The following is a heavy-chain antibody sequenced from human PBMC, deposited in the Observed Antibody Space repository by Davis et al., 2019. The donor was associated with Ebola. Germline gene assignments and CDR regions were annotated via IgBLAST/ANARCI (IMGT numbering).Heavy chain of an antibody. CDR1: GGSISSYY. V-gene: IGHV4-59*01. CDR3: ARGEWELLYGWFAP. D-gene: IGHD1-26*01. J-gene: IGHJ5*02. CDR2: IYYSGST. Sequence: SETLSLTCTVSGGSISSYYWSWIRQPPGKGLEWIGYIYYSGSTNYNPSLKSLVTISVDTSKNQFSLKLSSVTAADTAVYYGARGEWELLYGWFAPRGQGTLVTVSS.